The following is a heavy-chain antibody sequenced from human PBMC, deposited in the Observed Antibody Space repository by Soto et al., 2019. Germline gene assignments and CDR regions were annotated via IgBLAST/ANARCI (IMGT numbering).Heavy chain of an antibody. D-gene: IGHD3-3*01. CDR2: INPNSGGT. V-gene: IGHV1-2*04. CDR3: AREYYDFWSGSDAFDI. J-gene: IGHJ3*02. CDR1: GYTFTGYY. Sequence: GASVKVSCKASGYTFTGYYMHWVRQAPGQGPEWMGWINPNSGGTNYAQKFQGWVTMTRDTSISTAYMELSRLRSDDTAVYYCAREYYDFWSGSDAFDIWGQGTMVTVSS.